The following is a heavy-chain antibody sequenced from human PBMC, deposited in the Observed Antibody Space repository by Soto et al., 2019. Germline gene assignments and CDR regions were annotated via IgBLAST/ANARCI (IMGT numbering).Heavy chain of an antibody. D-gene: IGHD6-19*01. V-gene: IGHV1-46*01. J-gene: IGHJ4*02. CDR2: INPSGGST. CDR1: GYTFTSYY. CDR3: ARHPGDSAVAAPYYFDN. Sequence: ASVKVSCKASGYTFTSYYMHWVRQAPGQGLEWMGIINPSGGSTSYAQKFQGRVTMTRDTSTSTVYMELSSLKASDTAMYYCARHPGDSAVAAPYYFDNWGQGTLVTVSS.